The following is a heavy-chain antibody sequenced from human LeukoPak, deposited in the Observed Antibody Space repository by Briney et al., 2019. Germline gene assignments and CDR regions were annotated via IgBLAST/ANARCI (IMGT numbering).Heavy chain of an antibody. CDR1: GFTFSSYW. CDR2: IKQDGSEK. CDR3: ARVPHCSSTSCYFRPYYYYYGMDV. D-gene: IGHD2-2*01. Sequence: GGSLRLSCAASGFTFSSYWMSWVRQAPGKGLEWVANIKQDGSEKYYVDSVKGRFTISRDNAKNSLYLQRNSLRAEDTAVYYCARVPHCSSTSCYFRPYYYYYGMDVWGQGTTVTVSS. V-gene: IGHV3-7*01. J-gene: IGHJ6*02.